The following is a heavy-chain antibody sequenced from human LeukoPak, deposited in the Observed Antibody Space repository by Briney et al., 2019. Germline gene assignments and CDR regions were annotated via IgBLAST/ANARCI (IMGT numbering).Heavy chain of an antibody. V-gene: IGHV3-11*01. D-gene: IGHD6-13*01. CDR2: ISKNGKTI. CDR3: ARGGGLAADGYYYYYMDV. CDR1: GFTFSDYY. Sequence: GGSLRLSCAASGFTFSDYYMSWIRQAPGKGLEWLSYISKNGKTIYYADSVKGRSTISRDNAKKSVYLQMNSLRAEDTAVYYCARGGGLAADGYYYYYMDVWGKGTTVTVSS. J-gene: IGHJ6*03.